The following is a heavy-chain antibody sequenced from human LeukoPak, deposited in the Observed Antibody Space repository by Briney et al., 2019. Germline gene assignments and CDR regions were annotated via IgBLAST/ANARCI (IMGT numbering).Heavy chain of an antibody. D-gene: IGHD3-10*01. Sequence: GGSLRLSCAASAFTFSTYSMNWVRQAPGEGLEWVSSISSSTYIYYADSVKGRFTISRDNAKNSLYLQMNSLRAEDTAVYYCARDPDYGSGNDYFGMDVWGQGTTVTVSS. J-gene: IGHJ6*02. CDR2: ISSSTYI. CDR1: AFTFSTYS. V-gene: IGHV3-21*01. CDR3: ARDPDYGSGNDYFGMDV.